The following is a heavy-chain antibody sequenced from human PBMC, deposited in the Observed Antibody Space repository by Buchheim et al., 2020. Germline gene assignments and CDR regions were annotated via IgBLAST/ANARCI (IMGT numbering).Heavy chain of an antibody. CDR2: IYYSGST. Sequence: QVQLQESGPGLVKPSETLSLTCTVSGGSVTSDTYYWSWVRQPPGKGLEWIAYIYYSGSTNYNPSLKSRVTISVDTSKNQFSLRLSSVTAADTAVYYCARVAVHCSSTSCYSHWFDPWGQGTL. V-gene: IGHV4-61*01. CDR1: GGSVTSDTYY. D-gene: IGHD2-2*01. CDR3: ARVAVHCSSTSCYSHWFDP. J-gene: IGHJ5*02.